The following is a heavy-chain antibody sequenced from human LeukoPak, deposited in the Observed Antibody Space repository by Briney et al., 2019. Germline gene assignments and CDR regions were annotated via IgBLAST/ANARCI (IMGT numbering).Heavy chain of an antibody. CDR3: TRGTPYGDYNRREFDP. CDR2: MNPNSGNT. J-gene: IGHJ5*02. D-gene: IGHD4-17*01. Sequence: ASVKVSCKASGYTFTSYDINWVRQATGQGLEWMGWMNPNSGNTGYAQKFQGRVTITRNTSISTAYMELSSLRSEDTAVYYCTRGTPYGDYNRREFDPWGQGTLVTVSS. V-gene: IGHV1-8*03. CDR1: GYTFTSYD.